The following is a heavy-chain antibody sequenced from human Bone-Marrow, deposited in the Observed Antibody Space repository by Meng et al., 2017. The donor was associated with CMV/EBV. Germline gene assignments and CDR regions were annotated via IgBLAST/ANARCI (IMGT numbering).Heavy chain of an antibody. J-gene: IGHJ6*02. D-gene: IGHD2-15*01. CDR1: GYTFTGYY. CDR3: ARRVASVVAGSLDYYYGMDV. Sequence: ASVKVSCKASGYTFTGYYMHWVRQAPGQGLEWMGWINPNSGGTNYAQKFQGRVTMTRDTSISTAYMELSRLRSDDTAVYYCARRVASVVAGSLDYYYGMDVWGQGTTVTVSS. V-gene: IGHV1-2*02. CDR2: INPNSGGT.